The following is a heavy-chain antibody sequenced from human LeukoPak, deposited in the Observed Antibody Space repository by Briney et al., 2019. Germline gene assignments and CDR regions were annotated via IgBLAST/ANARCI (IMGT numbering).Heavy chain of an antibody. CDR1: GFTVSSNY. V-gene: IGHV3-66*01. CDR3: ARGDSSGWYYYFDY. J-gene: IGHJ4*02. D-gene: IGHD6-19*01. CDR2: IYSGGST. Sequence: PGGSLRLSCVASGFTVSSNYMSWVRQAPGKGLEWVSVIYSGGSTYYPDSVKGRFTISRDNSKNTLYLQMNSLRAEDTAVYYCARGDSSGWYYYFDYWGQGTLVTVSS.